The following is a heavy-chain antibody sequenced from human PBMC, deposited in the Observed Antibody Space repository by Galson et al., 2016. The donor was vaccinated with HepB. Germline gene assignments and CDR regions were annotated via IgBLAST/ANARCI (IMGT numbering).Heavy chain of an antibody. Sequence: SVKVSCKAAEGTFNSYVINWVRQAPGQGLEWMGGIIPMFGTVFYAQQFQGRVTITADTSTNTAYLEVRSLRSEDTATFYCARDALGDYAGYWGQGTLVTVSS. V-gene: IGHV1-69*06. CDR2: IIPMFGTV. CDR3: ARDALGDYAGY. D-gene: IGHD4-17*01. CDR1: EGTFNSYV. J-gene: IGHJ4*02.